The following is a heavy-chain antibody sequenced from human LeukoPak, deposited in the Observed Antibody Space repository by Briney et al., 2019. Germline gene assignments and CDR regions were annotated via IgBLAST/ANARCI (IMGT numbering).Heavy chain of an antibody. CDR3: ARSGAAAGPYFDY. V-gene: IGHV1-69*01. CDR2: IIPIFGTA. D-gene: IGHD6-13*01. J-gene: IGHJ4*02. CDR1: GGTFSSYA. Sequence: ASVKVSCKASGGTFSSYAISWVRQAPGQGLEWMGGIIPIFGTANYAQKFQGRVTITADESTSTAYMELSSLRSEDTAVYYCARSGAAAGPYFDYWGQGTLVTVSP.